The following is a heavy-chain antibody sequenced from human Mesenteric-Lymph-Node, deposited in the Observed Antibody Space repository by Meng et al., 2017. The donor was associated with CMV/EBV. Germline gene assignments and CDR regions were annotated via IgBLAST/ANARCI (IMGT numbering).Heavy chain of an antibody. CDR1: GNVFSTFA. Sequence: SVKVSCKTSGNVFSTFAVSWLRQAPGQGLEWMGGVVPLFGTANYAQKFQGRVTITADASTTTAYMELRSLESEDTAIYFCARDVPRAGGAGSQFDFWGQGTLVTVSS. CDR2: VVPLFGTA. V-gene: IGHV1-69*13. CDR3: ARDVPRAGGAGSQFDF. D-gene: IGHD6-13*01. J-gene: IGHJ4*02.